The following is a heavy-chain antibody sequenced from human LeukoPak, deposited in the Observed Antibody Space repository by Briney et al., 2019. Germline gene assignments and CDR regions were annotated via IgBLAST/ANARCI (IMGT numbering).Heavy chain of an antibody. J-gene: IGHJ4*02. V-gene: IGHV5-51*01. Sequence: GESLKISCKGSGYSFTTYWIGWVRQMPGKGLEWMGFIFPGDSDTRYSPSFQGQVTVSADKSISTAYLHWSNLKASDTAIFYCAKGSTLYSGSPILSDWGQGTLVTVSS. CDR1: GYSFTTYW. CDR3: AKGSTLYSGSPILSD. D-gene: IGHD5-12*01. CDR2: IFPGDSDT.